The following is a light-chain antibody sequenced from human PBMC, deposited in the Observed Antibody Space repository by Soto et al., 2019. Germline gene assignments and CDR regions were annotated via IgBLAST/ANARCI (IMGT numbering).Light chain of an antibody. Sequence: QSVLTQSSSASASLGSSVKFTCTLSSGHSSYIIAWHQQQPGKAPRYLMKLEGSGTYNKGSGVPDRFSGSSSGADRYLTISNLQFEVEADYYCETWDSNSWVFGGGTKLTVL. CDR2: LEGSGTY. V-gene: IGLV4-60*02. J-gene: IGLJ3*02. CDR3: ETWDSNSWV. CDR1: SGHSSYI.